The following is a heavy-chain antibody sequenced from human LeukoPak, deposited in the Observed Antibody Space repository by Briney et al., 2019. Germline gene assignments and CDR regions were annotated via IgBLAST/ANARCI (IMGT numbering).Heavy chain of an antibody. D-gene: IGHD5-24*01. CDR1: GFTFSSYG. Sequence: GGSLRLSCAASGFTFSSYGMHWVRQAPGKGPEWVAFIRYDGSNKYYADSVKGRFTISRDNSKNTLYLQMNSLRAEDTAVYYCAKDIGWMGMALVYWGQGTLVTVSS. CDR3: AKDIGWMGMALVY. J-gene: IGHJ4*02. V-gene: IGHV3-30*02. CDR2: IRYDGSNK.